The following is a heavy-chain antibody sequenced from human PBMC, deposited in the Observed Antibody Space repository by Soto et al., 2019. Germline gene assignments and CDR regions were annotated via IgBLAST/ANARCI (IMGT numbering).Heavy chain of an antibody. D-gene: IGHD2-15*01. CDR1: GYTFTSYA. J-gene: IGHJ4*02. Sequence: QVQLVQSGAEVKKPGASVKVSCKASGYTFTSYAMHWVRQAPGQRLEWMGWINAGNGNTKYSQKFQGRVTITRDTSASTAYMELSSLRSEYTAVYYCARALGVVTDDYWGQGTLVTVSS. V-gene: IGHV1-3*01. CDR3: ARALGVVTDDY. CDR2: INAGNGNT.